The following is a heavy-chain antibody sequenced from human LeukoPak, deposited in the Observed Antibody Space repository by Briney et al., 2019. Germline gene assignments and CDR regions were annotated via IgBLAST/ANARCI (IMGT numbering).Heavy chain of an antibody. CDR3: AKVAAWTYFDS. CDR2: ISGSNTYI. D-gene: IGHD3/OR15-3a*01. V-gene: IGHV3-21*04. Sequence: GGSLRLSCAASGFTFSSYSMNWVRQAPGKGLEWVSSISGSNTYIYYADSVKGRFTISRDNSKNTLYLQLTSLRVDDTAVYYCAKVAAWTYFDSWGQGTLVTVSS. J-gene: IGHJ4*02. CDR1: GFTFSSYS.